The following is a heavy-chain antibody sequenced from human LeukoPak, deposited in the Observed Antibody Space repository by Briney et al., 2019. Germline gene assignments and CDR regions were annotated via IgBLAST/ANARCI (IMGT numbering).Heavy chain of an antibody. D-gene: IGHD3-22*01. CDR3: ASLVVITYNWFDP. J-gene: IGHJ5*02. Sequence: SGTLSLTCAVSGGPISSSSYYWGWIRQPPGKGLEWIGSIYYSGSTYYNPSLKSRVTISVDTSKNQFSLKLSSVTAADTAVYYCASLVVITYNWFDPWGQGTLVTVSS. CDR2: IYYSGST. V-gene: IGHV4-39*01. CDR1: GGPISSSSYY.